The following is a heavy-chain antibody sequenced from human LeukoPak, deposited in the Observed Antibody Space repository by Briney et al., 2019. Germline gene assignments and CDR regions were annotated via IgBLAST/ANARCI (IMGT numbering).Heavy chain of an antibody. CDR1: GFTFSSYS. J-gene: IGHJ5*02. CDR2: ISSSSSYI. CDR3: ARGRNWFDP. V-gene: IGHV3-21*01. Sequence: GGSLRLSCAASGFTFSSYSMNWVRQAPGKGLEWVSSISSSSSYIYYADSVKGRSTLSRANAKNSLYLQMNGLRAEDTAVYYCARGRNWFDPWGQGTLVTVSS.